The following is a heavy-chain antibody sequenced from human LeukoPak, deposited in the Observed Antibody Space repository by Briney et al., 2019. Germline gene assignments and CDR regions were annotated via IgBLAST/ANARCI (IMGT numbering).Heavy chain of an antibody. D-gene: IGHD3-22*01. CDR1: GITLSNYG. Sequence: GGSLRLSCAVSGITLSNYGMSWVRHAPGKGLEWGAGISDSGGRTNYADSVKGRFTISGDNPKNTLYLQMNSLRAEDTAMYFCAKRGVVIRVILVRIHKEAYYFYSWGQGGLVTVSS. V-gene: IGHV3-23*01. CDR2: ISDSGGRT. CDR3: AKRGVVIRVILVRIHKEAYYFYS. J-gene: IGHJ4*02.